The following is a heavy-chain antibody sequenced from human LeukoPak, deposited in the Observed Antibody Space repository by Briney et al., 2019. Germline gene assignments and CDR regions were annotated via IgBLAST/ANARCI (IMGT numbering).Heavy chain of an antibody. CDR3: AKDIRRWVVTAINYFDY. CDR2: ISWNSGSI. Sequence: GGSLRLSCAASGFTFDDYAMPWVRQAPGKGLEWVSGISWNSGSIGYADSVKGRFTISRDNAKNSLYLQMNSLRAEDTALYYCAKDIRRWVVTAINYFDYWGQGTLVTVSS. D-gene: IGHD2-21*02. J-gene: IGHJ4*02. CDR1: GFTFDDYA. V-gene: IGHV3-9*01.